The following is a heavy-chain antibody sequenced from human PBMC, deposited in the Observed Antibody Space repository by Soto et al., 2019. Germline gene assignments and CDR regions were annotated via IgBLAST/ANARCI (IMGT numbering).Heavy chain of an antibody. D-gene: IGHD6-13*01. CDR2: IYPGDSDT. CDR1: GYSFTSYW. CDR3: ARHHGSPGSYFGMDV. J-gene: IGHJ6*02. Sequence: GESLKISCKGSGYSFTSYWINWVRQMPGKGLEWMGIIYPGDSDTRYSPSFQGQVTISADKSISTAYLQWRSLKASDTAMYYCARHHGSPGSYFGMDVWGQGTTVTVSS. V-gene: IGHV5-51*01.